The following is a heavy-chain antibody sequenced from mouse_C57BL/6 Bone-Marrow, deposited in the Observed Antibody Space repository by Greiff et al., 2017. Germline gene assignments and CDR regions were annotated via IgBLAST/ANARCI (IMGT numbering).Heavy chain of an antibody. CDR2: ISDGGSYT. D-gene: IGHD1-1*01. Sequence: EVQLMESGGGLVKPGGSLKLSCAASGFTFSSYAMSWVRQTPEKRLEWVATISDGGSYTYSPDNVKGRFTISRDNAKNNLYLQMSHLKSEDTAMYYCARDAVGAYWGQGTLVTVSA. CDR3: ARDAVGAY. CDR1: GFTFSSYA. J-gene: IGHJ3*01. V-gene: IGHV5-4*01.